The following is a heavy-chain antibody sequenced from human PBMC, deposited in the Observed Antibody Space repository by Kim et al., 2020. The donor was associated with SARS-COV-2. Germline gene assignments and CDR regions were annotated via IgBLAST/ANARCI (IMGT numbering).Heavy chain of an antibody. CDR1: GFIVSSDF. CDR2: IYSDGRT. CDR3: ATRGC. Sequence: GGSLRLSCAASGFIVSSDFMMWVRQAPGKGLDWVSTIYSDGRTFYADSVKGRFTIARDNSKNTLFLQVNSLRAEDTAVYYCATRGCWGQGTLVTVSS. V-gene: IGHV3-53*01. D-gene: IGHD3-10*01. J-gene: IGHJ4*02.